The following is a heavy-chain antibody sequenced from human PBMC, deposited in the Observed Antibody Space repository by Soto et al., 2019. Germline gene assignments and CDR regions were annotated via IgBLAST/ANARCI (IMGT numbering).Heavy chain of an antibody. D-gene: IGHD2-2*01. V-gene: IGHV3-23*01. J-gene: IGHJ5*02. CDR3: AKDPPTIVVVPAAPNCFDP. CDR2: VSGSGGST. CDR1: GFTVSSYA. Sequence: EVQLFESGGGLVQPGGSLRLSCAASGFTVSSYAISWVRQSPGKRLVWVSAVSGSGGSTYYADSVEGRFTISRDNPKNTLPLQMTSLRAEDTAVYYCAKDPPTIVVVPAAPNCFDPWGQGTLVTVSS.